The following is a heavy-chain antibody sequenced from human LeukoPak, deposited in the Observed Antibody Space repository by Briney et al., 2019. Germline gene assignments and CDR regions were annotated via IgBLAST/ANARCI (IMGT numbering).Heavy chain of an antibody. D-gene: IGHD6-13*01. CDR3: ARNYPGIAAAAFDY. V-gene: IGHV3-21*01. CDR2: ISSSSSYI. Sequence: GGSLRLSCAASGFTFSSYSMNWVRQAPGKGLEWVSSISSSSSYIYYADSVKGRFTISRDNAKNSLYLQMNSLRAEDTAVYYCARNYPGIAAAAFDYGGQGTLVTVSS. J-gene: IGHJ4*02. CDR1: GFTFSSYS.